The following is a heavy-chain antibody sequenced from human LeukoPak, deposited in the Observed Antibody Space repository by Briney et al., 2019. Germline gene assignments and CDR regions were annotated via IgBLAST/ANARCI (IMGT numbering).Heavy chain of an antibody. D-gene: IGHD6-13*01. Sequence: GESLKISCKGSGYNFISYWIGWVRQMPGKGLEWMGIIYPGDSDTRYSPSFQGQVTISADKPISTAYLQWRCLKASDSAMYYCARRIAGSGVDYWGQGTLVTVSS. V-gene: IGHV5-51*01. CDR1: GYNFISYW. J-gene: IGHJ4*02. CDR3: ARRIAGSGVDY. CDR2: IYPGDSDT.